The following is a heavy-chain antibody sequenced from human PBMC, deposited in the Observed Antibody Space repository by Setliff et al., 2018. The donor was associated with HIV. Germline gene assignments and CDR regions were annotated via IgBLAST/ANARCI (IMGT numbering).Heavy chain of an antibody. CDR1: GFTFSTYS. J-gene: IGHJ3*01. CDR3: ARREYNYVPRAFDL. V-gene: IGHV3-48*01. Sequence: QPGGSLRLSCVGSGFTFSTYSMSWVRRVPGKGLEWIAYIYTSSSTIHYGDSVKGRFTISRDNAKNSVYLQMNSLRAEDTAVHYCARREYNYVPRAFDLWGQGAMVTVSS. D-gene: IGHD5-18*01. CDR2: IYTSSSTI.